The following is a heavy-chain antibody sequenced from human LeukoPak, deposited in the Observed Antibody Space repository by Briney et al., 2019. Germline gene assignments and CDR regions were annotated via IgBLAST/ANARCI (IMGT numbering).Heavy chain of an antibody. J-gene: IGHJ4*02. V-gene: IGHV3-30*18. Sequence: GGSLRLSCAASGFTFSSYGMHWVRQAPGKGLEWVAVISYDGSNKYYADSVKGRFTISRDNSKNTLYLQMNSLRAEDTAVYYCAKEGQYYDFWSGYYDRLNFDYWGQGTLVTVSS. CDR1: GFTFSSYG. CDR3: AKEGQYYDFWSGYYDRLNFDY. D-gene: IGHD3-3*01. CDR2: ISYDGSNK.